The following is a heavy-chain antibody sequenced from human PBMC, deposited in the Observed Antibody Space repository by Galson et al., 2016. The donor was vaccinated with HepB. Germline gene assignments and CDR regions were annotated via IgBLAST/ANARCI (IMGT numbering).Heavy chain of an antibody. J-gene: IGHJ6*02. D-gene: IGHD2-2*01. Sequence: SVXXXCKASGXXFTXXXMHXXXQAXXQGLXXMGXINPNSGGTQYAQXFQGWVTMTRDTSITTAYMGVRRLKSGDTAIYYCAXGRYQLISGMDVWGQGTTVTXSS. CDR1: GXXFTXXX. CDR3: AXGRYQLISGMDV. V-gene: IGHV1-2*04. CDR2: INPNSGGT.